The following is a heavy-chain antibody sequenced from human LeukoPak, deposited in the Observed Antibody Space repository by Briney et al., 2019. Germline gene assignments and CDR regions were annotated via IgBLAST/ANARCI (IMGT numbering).Heavy chain of an antibody. V-gene: IGHV1-69*13. Sequence: GASVKVSCKASGGTFSSYAISWVRQAPGQGLEWMGGIIPIFGTANYAQKFQGRVTITADESTSTAYMELSSLRSEDTAVYYCAFKSGVVIPYYYYYYMDVWGKGTTVTVSS. D-gene: IGHD3-3*01. CDR1: GGTFSSYA. CDR2: IIPIFGTA. CDR3: AFKSGVVIPYYYYYYMDV. J-gene: IGHJ6*03.